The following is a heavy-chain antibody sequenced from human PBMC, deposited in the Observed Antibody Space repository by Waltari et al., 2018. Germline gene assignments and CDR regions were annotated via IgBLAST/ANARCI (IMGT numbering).Heavy chain of an antibody. CDR1: AYTFTTYG. Sequence: QAQLTQSEAEANNAGAAVQVAGKASAYTFTTYGITWVRQVPGQGLEWMGWISAHNGNTNHAQKFQDRVTLTTDTSTHTAYMEMRSLTTDDTAVYYCATSVGGNMEFDNWGQGTLVTVSS. CDR2: ISAHNGNT. J-gene: IGHJ1*01. CDR3: ATSVGGNMEFDN. V-gene: IGHV1-18*01. D-gene: IGHD6-19*01.